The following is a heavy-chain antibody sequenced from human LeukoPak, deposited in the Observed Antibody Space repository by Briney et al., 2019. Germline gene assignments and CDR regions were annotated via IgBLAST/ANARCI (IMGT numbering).Heavy chain of an antibody. D-gene: IGHD3-3*01. CDR1: GFTVSNNY. J-gene: IGHJ4*02. Sequence: WESLRLSCAASGFTVSNNYWSWVRQPPGKGLEGVSPIHSGGRTKYADSVRNRFTISTDTAKTTVYLQMNSLRVDATAAYYCARPGSASGYWVHWGQGTLVTVSS. CDR3: ARPGSASGYWVH. V-gene: IGHV3-66*01. CDR2: IHSGGRT.